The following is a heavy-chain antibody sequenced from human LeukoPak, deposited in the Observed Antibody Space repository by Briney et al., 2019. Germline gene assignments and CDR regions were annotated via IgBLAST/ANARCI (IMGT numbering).Heavy chain of an antibody. CDR3: VRGWEHQPLGY. CDR2: IKQDGSEK. D-gene: IGHD1-26*01. Sequence: GGSLRLSCTASGFTFSSFWMTWVRQAPGKGLEWVANIKQDGSEKYYVDSVKGRFTISRDNAKNSLYLQMNSLGAEDTAVYYCVRGWEHQPLGYWGQGTLVTVSS. CDR1: GFTFSSFW. V-gene: IGHV3-7*01. J-gene: IGHJ4*02.